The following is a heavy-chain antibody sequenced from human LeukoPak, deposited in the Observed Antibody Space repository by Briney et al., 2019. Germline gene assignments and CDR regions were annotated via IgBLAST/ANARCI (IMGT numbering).Heavy chain of an antibody. CDR2: IYYSGST. Sequence: SETLSLTCTVSGGSVSSSIYYWGWIRQPPGKGLEWIGSIYYSGSTSYNPSLKSRVTISVDTSKNQFSLKLSSVTAADTAVYYCARHASCSGGSCFPDYWGQGTLVTVSS. V-gene: IGHV4-39*01. CDR3: ARHASCSGGSCFPDY. CDR1: GGSVSSSIYY. D-gene: IGHD2-15*01. J-gene: IGHJ4*02.